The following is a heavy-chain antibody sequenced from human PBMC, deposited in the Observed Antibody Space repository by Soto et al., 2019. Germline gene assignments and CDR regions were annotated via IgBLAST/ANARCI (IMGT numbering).Heavy chain of an antibody. CDR3: ARWEVVTGLDY. CDR2: ISSSGTTT. CDR1: GFTFSTSE. J-gene: IGHJ4*02. Sequence: GGSLRLSCAASGFTFSTSEMSWVRQAPGKGLEWVSHISSSGTTTYYADSVKGRFTISRDNANHSLYLQMNSLRVADTAVYYCARWEVVTGLDYWGQGTLVTVSS. D-gene: IGHD3-22*01. V-gene: IGHV3-48*03.